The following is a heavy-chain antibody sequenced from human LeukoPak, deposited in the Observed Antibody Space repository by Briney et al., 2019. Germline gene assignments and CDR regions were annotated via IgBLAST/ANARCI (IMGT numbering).Heavy chain of an antibody. D-gene: IGHD3-16*02. J-gene: IGHJ4*02. CDR2: INHSGST. V-gene: IGHV4-34*01. Sequence: PSETLSLTCAVYGGSFSGYYWSWIRQPPGKGLEWIGEINHSGSTNYNPSLKSRVTISVDTSKNQFSLKLSSVTAADTAVYYCARGRSDYVWGSYRYTFDYWGQGTLVTVSS. CDR1: GGSFSGYY. CDR3: ARGRSDYVWGSYRYTFDY.